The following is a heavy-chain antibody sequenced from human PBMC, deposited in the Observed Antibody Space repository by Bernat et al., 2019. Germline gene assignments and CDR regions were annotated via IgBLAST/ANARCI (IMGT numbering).Heavy chain of an antibody. CDR2: INPNSGGT. D-gene: IGHD3-3*01. V-gene: IGHV1-2*04. CDR3: ARDHDFWSGEDYYGMDV. Sequence: QVQLVQSGAEVKKPGASVKVSCKASGYTFTGYYMHWVRQAPGQGLEWMGWINPNSGGTNYAQKFQGWVTMTRDTSISTAYMVLRSLRSDDTAVYYCARDHDFWSGEDYYGMDVWGQGTTVTVSS. J-gene: IGHJ6*02. CDR1: GYTFTGYY.